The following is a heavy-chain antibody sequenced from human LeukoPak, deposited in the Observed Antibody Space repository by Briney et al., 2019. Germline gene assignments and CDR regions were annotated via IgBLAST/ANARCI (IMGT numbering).Heavy chain of an antibody. CDR3: ARRGRNSSGWQDYL. J-gene: IGHJ4*02. V-gene: IGHV4-59*01. D-gene: IGHD6-25*01. CDR1: GGSISSYY. Sequence: SETPSLTCTVSGGSISSYYWSWIRQPPGKGLEWIANIYHTGSTNYNPSLSSRVTISIDTAKNQFSLKLTSVTAADTAVYYCARRGRNSSGWQDYLWGQGTLVTVSS. CDR2: IYHTGST.